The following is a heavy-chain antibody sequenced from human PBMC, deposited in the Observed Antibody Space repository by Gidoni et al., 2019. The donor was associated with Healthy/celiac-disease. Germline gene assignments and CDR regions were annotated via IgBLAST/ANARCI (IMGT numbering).Heavy chain of an antibody. Sequence: EVQLVESGGGLVQPGRSLRLSCAASGFTFADYAMHWVRQAPGKGLEWVSGISWNSGSIGYADSVKGRFTISRDNAKNSLYLQMNSLRAEDTALYYCAKDPRRAATPFYFDYWGQGTLVTVSS. V-gene: IGHV3-9*01. CDR3: AKDPRRAATPFYFDY. CDR1: GFTFADYA. D-gene: IGHD2-15*01. J-gene: IGHJ4*02. CDR2: ISWNSGSI.